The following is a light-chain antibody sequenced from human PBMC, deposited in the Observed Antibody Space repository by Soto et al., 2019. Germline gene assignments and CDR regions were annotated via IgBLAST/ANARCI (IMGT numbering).Light chain of an antibody. CDR3: QQCNSGQYS. V-gene: IGKV3-15*01. J-gene: IGKJ2*03. CDR1: QSVNSY. Sequence: EIVTTPPPAPLSLPAGQGSTLPCWASQSVNSYLAWYQQKPGQAPRLLIYATSSWASGVPARFSGSGSGTRFTLTIRSLQSEDSAAYYCQQCNSGQYSLGQGTRLEIK. CDR2: ATS.